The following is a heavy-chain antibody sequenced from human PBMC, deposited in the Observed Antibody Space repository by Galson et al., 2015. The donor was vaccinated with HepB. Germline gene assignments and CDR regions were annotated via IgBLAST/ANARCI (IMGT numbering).Heavy chain of an antibody. D-gene: IGHD2-2*01. CDR1: GFTLSTYW. J-gene: IGHJ6*03. CDR2: IKEDGSEK. CDR3: ARGIVLAPAAPYYYYYYMDV. V-gene: IGHV3-7*01. Sequence: SLRLSCAASGFTLSTYWMNWVRQAPGKGLEWVANIKEDGSEKYYVDSVKGRFTISRDNAKNSLFLQLNSLRDEDTAVYYCARGIVLAPAAPYYYYYYMDVWGKGTTVTVSS.